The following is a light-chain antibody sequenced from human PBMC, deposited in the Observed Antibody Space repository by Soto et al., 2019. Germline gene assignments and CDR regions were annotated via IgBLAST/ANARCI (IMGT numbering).Light chain of an antibody. CDR3: QQRSNWPPEVT. Sequence: EIVLTQSPDTLSLSPGERATLSCRASQSVSSSLAWYQQIPGQAPRLLIYDASNRATGIPARFSGSGSGTDFTLTISSLEPEAFAVYYCQQRSNWPPEVTFGPGTKVDIK. CDR2: DAS. J-gene: IGKJ3*01. CDR1: QSVSSS. V-gene: IGKV3-11*01.